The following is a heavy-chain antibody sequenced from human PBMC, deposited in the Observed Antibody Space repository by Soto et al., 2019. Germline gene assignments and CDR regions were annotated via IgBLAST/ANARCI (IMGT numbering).Heavy chain of an antibody. V-gene: IGHV3-23*01. CDR1: GFTFFTYA. D-gene: IGHD2-15*01. CDR3: AKDTPVVMFLFDS. Sequence: GGSLRLSCTASGFTFFTYAMTWVRQAPGKGLEWVSSITDTGVSTYYADSVKGRFTIFRDNSKNTLYLQMNSLRTDDSAVYYCAKDTPVVMFLFDSWGRGTLVTVSS. J-gene: IGHJ4*02. CDR2: ITDTGVST.